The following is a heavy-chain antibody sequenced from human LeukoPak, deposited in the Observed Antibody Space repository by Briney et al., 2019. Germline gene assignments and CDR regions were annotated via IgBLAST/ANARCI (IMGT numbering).Heavy chain of an antibody. D-gene: IGHD6-19*01. V-gene: IGHV4-59*01. Sequence: SETLSLTCTVSGGSISSDFWSWIRQPPGKGLEWIGNIYYSGSTTYNPSLKSRVTISLDTSKNQFSLKLTSMTAADTAVYYCAREQWPVHWFDPWGQGTLVTVSS. CDR3: AREQWPVHWFDP. J-gene: IGHJ5*02. CDR2: IYYSGST. CDR1: GGSISSDF.